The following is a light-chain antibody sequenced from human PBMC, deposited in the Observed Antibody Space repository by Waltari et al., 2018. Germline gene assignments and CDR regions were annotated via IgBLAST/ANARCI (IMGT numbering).Light chain of an antibody. Sequence: EIVMTQSPATLSVSPGERATLSCRASQSVGPNLAWYQQKPGQAPRLLIYDASTRATGIPARFSGSGSGTEFTLTINSLQYEDFAVYYCQQCNNWYTFGQGTKLEIK. CDR3: QQCNNWYT. J-gene: IGKJ2*01. V-gene: IGKV3-15*01. CDR1: QSVGPN. CDR2: DAS.